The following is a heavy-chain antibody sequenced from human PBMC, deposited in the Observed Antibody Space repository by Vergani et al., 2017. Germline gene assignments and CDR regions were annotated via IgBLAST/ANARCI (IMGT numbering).Heavy chain of an antibody. J-gene: IGHJ4*02. Sequence: QLQLQESGSGLVKPSQTLSLTCAVSGGSISSGGYSWSWIRQPPGKGLEWIGYIYHSGSTYYNPSLKSRVTISVDRSKNQFSLKLSSVTAADTAVCYCARGLGDFWSGPDTNYYFDYWGQGTLVTVSS. D-gene: IGHD3-3*01. CDR1: GGSISSGGYS. CDR3: ARGLGDFWSGPDTNYYFDY. V-gene: IGHV4-30-2*01. CDR2: IYHSGST.